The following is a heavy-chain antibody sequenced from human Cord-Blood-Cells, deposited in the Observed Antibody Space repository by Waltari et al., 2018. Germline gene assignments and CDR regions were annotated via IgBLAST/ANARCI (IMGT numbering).Heavy chain of an antibody. CDR2: IRYDGSNK. D-gene: IGHD2-2*02. Sequence: QVQLVESGGGVVQPGGSLRLSCAASGFTFSSYGMPWVRQAPGKGLEWVAFIRYDGSNKYYADSVKGRFTISRDNSKNTLYLQMNSLRAEDTAVYYCAKEMAYCSSTSCYTAFDYWGQGTLVTVSS. V-gene: IGHV3-30*02. J-gene: IGHJ4*02. CDR1: GFTFSSYG. CDR3: AKEMAYCSSTSCYTAFDY.